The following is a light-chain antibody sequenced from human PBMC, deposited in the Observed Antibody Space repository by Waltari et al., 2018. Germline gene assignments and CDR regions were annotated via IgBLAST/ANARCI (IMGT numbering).Light chain of an antibody. J-gene: IGKJ1*01. CDR1: QSVSSNY. Sequence: IVLTQSPGTLSLSPGERATLSCRASQSVSSNYLSWYQHKPGQAPRLLIYGASSRATDIPDRFSGSGSGTDFTRTISRLEPEDFAVYYCQQYGSSFWTFGQGTKVESK. CDR2: GAS. V-gene: IGKV3-20*01. CDR3: QQYGSSFWT.